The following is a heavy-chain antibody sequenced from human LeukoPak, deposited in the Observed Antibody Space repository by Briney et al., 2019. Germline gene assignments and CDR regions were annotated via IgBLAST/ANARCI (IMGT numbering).Heavy chain of an antibody. CDR2: ISGSGGST. V-gene: IGHV3-23*01. CDR3: ARGKYSSGWYLKGGFQH. D-gene: IGHD6-19*01. J-gene: IGHJ1*01. CDR1: GFTFSSYA. Sequence: GGSLRLSCAASGFTFSSYAMSWVRQAPGKGLEWVSAISGSGGSTYYADSVKGRFTISRDNAKNSLYLQMNSLSAEDTAVYYCARGKYSSGWYLKGGFQHWGQGTLVTVSS.